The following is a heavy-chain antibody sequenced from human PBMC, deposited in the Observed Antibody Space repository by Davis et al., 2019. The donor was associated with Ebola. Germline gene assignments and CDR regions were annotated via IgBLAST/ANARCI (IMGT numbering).Heavy chain of an antibody. CDR3: AFVGVNTKGDAEDI. Sequence: MPSETLSLTCTANAGPFSGYYWTWIRQPPGKGLEWIAEIDHSGTTNYNSSLKSRVTISVDKSKNQFSLKLESVTAADTAVYYCAFVGVNTKGDAEDIWGRGTTVIVSS. D-gene: IGHD1-26*01. CDR1: AGPFSGYY. V-gene: IGHV4-34*01. J-gene: IGHJ3*02. CDR2: IDHSGTT.